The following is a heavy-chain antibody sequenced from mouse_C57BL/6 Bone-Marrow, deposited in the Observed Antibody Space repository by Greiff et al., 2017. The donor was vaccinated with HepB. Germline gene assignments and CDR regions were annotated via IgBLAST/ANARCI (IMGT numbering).Heavy chain of an antibody. CDR3: ARPYYGSSSHYAMDY. J-gene: IGHJ4*01. D-gene: IGHD1-1*01. Sequence: VKLVESGPGLVQPSQSLSITCTVSGFSLTSYGVHWVRQSPGKGLEWLGVIWSGGSTDYNAAFISRLSISKDNSKSQVFFKMNSLQADDTAIYYCARPYYGSSSHYAMDYWGQGTSVTVSS. CDR2: IWSGGST. V-gene: IGHV2-2*01. CDR1: GFSLTSYG.